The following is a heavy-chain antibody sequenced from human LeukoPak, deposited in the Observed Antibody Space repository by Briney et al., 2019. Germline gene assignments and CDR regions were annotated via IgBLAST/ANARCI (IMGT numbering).Heavy chain of an antibody. D-gene: IGHD3-10*01. J-gene: IGHJ4*02. CDR3: ARGRNYYYGSGSYGFDY. V-gene: IGHV4-34*01. CDR1: GGSFSGYY. CDR2: INHSGST. Sequence: SETLSLTCAVYGGSFSGYYWSWIRQPPGKGLEWIGEINHSGSTNYNPSLKSRVTISVDTSKNQFSLKLSSVTAADTAVYYCARGRNYYYGSGSYGFDYWGQGTLVTVSS.